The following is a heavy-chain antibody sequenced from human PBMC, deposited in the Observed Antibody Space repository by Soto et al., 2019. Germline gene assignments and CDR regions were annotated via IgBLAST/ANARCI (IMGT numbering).Heavy chain of an antibody. J-gene: IGHJ4*02. CDR1: GGSISSYY. Sequence: SETLSLTCTVSGGSISSYYWSWIRQPPGKGLEWIGYIYYSGSTNYNPSLKSRVTISVDTSKNQFSLKLSSVTAADTAVYYCARGGRITGSPTTFDYWGQGTLVTVSS. CDR2: IYYSGST. V-gene: IGHV4-59*01. CDR3: ARGGRITGSPTTFDY. D-gene: IGHD1-20*01.